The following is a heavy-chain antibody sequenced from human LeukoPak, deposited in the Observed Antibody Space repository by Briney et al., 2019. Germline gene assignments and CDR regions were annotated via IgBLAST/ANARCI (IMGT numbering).Heavy chain of an antibody. Sequence: PGGSLRLSCAASGFTVSSNYMTWVRQAPGKGLEWVSVIYKNAITYYADTVKGRFTISRDNSKNMLYLQMNSLRADDTAVYYCARKYASGTYPLDYWGQGILVTVSS. J-gene: IGHJ4*02. D-gene: IGHD3-10*01. V-gene: IGHV3-53*01. CDR2: IYKNAIT. CDR3: ARKYASGTYPLDY. CDR1: GFTVSSNY.